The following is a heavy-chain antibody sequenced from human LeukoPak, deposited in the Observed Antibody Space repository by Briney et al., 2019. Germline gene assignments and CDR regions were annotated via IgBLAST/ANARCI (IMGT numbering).Heavy chain of an antibody. CDR3: ARKYSGYDGLRY. CDR2: INHSGST. Sequence: PSETLSLTCAVYSGSLSGYYWSWIRQPAGKGLEWIGEINHSGSTNYNPSLKSRVTISVDTSKTQFSLKLSSVTAADTAVYYCARKYSGYDGLRYWGQGTLVTVSS. D-gene: IGHD5-12*01. CDR1: SGSLSGYY. V-gene: IGHV4-34*01. J-gene: IGHJ4*02.